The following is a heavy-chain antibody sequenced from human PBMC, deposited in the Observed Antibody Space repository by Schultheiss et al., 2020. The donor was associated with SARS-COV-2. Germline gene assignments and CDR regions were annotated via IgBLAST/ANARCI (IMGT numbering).Heavy chain of an antibody. CDR1: GFTFSSYG. V-gene: IGHV3-33*01. CDR3: ASSNYYDSSGYYGFDY. J-gene: IGHJ4*02. CDR2: IWYDGSNK. D-gene: IGHD3-22*01. Sequence: GGSLRLSCAASGFTFSSYGMHWVRQAPGKGLEWVAVIWYDGSNKYYADSVKGRFTISRDNSKNTLYLQMNSLRAEDTAVYYCASSNYYDSSGYYGFDYWGQGTLVAVSS.